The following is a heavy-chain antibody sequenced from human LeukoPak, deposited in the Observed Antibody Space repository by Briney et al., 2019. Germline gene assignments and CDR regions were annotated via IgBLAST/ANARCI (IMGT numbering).Heavy chain of an antibody. CDR1: GGTFSGYA. Sequence: ASVKVSCKASGGTFSGYAISWVRQAPGQGLEWMGGIIPIFGTANYAQKFQGRVTITADESTSTAYMELSSLRSEDTAVYYCARAAKKVDDILTGYPFDYWGQGTLVTVSS. V-gene: IGHV1-69*13. D-gene: IGHD3-9*01. J-gene: IGHJ4*02. CDR2: IIPIFGTA. CDR3: ARAAKKVDDILTGYPFDY.